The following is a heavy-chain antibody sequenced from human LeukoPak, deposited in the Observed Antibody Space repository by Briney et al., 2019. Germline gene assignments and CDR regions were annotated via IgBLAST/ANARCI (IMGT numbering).Heavy chain of an antibody. CDR2: ISSSGSTI. CDR1: GFTFSDYY. D-gene: IGHD2-2*02. CDR3: ARDTSYCSSTSCYRTGIAAAGFDY. J-gene: IGHJ4*03. V-gene: IGHV3-11*01. Sequence: GGSLRLSCAASGFTFSDYYMSWIRQAPGKGLEWVSYISSSGSTIYYADSVKGRFTISRDNAKNSLYLQMNSLRAEDTAVYYCARDTSYCSSTSCYRTGIAAAGFDYWGQGTTVTVSS.